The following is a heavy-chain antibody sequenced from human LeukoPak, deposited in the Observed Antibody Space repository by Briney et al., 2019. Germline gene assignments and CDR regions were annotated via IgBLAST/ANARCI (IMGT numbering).Heavy chain of an antibody. D-gene: IGHD1-7*01. V-gene: IGHV3-53*01. J-gene: IGHJ4*02. Sequence: GGSLRLSCAASGFTVSGNYMSWVRQAPGKGLEWVSVIYSGGDTYSADSVKGRFTISRDNAKNSLYLQMNSLRAEDTAVYYCARDPNWNSVYWGQGTLVTVSS. CDR1: GFTVSGNY. CDR3: ARDPNWNSVY. CDR2: IYSGGDT.